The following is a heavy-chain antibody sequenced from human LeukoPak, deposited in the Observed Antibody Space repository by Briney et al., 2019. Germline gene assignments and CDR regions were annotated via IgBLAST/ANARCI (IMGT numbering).Heavy chain of an antibody. D-gene: IGHD5-18*01. V-gene: IGHV3-66*02. CDR3: AGNSYGSGYFDY. Sequence: RGSLRLSCAASGFTVSSNYMSWVRQAPGKGLEWVSVIYSGGSTYYADSVKGRFTISRDNSKNTLYLQMNSLRAEDTAVYYCAGNSYGSGYFDYWGQGTLVTVSS. CDR1: GFTVSSNY. J-gene: IGHJ4*02. CDR2: IYSGGST.